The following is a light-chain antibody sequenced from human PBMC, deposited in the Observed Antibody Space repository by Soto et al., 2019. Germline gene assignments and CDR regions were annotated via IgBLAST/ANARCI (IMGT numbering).Light chain of an antibody. CDR1: RSNIGAGYE. J-gene: IGLJ3*02. Sequence: QSALTQPPSVSGAPGQRVTISCTGSRSNIGAGYEVHWYQQLPGTAPKLLIYRNSNRPSGVPDRFSGSKSGTSASLAITGLQAEDEADYYCQSYDTSLSGFWVFGGGTKLTVL. V-gene: IGLV1-40*01. CDR3: QSYDTSLSGFWV. CDR2: RNS.